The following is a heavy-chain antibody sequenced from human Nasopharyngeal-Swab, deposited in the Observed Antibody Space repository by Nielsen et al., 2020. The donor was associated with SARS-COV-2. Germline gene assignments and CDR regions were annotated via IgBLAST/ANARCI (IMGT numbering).Heavy chain of an antibody. CDR3: ASSAIWFGEFPFDY. J-gene: IGHJ4*02. D-gene: IGHD3-10*01. V-gene: IGHV1-69*01. CDR2: IIPIFGTA. Sequence: WVRQAPGQGLEWMGGIIPIFGTANYAQKFQGGVTITADESTSTAYMELSSLRSEDTAVYYCASSAIWFGEFPFDYWGQGTLVTVSS.